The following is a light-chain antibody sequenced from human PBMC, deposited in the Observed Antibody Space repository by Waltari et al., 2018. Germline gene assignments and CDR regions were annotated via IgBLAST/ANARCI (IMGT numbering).Light chain of an antibody. V-gene: IGLV2-14*03. CDR1: SRDVGDYDW. CDR3: TSYTSRHSLV. Sequence: QSALTQPASVSGSPGQSITISCTGTSRDVGDYDWVSWYQQHPGKAPKVVIFDVSYRPSGVSNRFSGSKSGNTASLTISGLQAEDEADYYRTSYTSRHSLVFGTGTKVTVL. CDR2: DVS. J-gene: IGLJ1*01.